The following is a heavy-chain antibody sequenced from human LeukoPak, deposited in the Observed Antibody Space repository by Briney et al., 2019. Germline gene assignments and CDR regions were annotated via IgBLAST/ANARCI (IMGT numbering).Heavy chain of an antibody. V-gene: IGHV1-2*02. CDR2: INTNSGGT. CDR1: GYTFTGYY. D-gene: IGHD2-21*01. J-gene: IGHJ4*02. Sequence: SSVTVSFKSAGYTFTGYYLHWVRQAPGQGLEWMGWINTNSGGTNNAQKFHGRLTITRETSFSTAYMELSRLRSDGAVVYDCAREPPTFIAVYFDYWGQGTLVTVSS. CDR3: AREPPTFIAVYFDY.